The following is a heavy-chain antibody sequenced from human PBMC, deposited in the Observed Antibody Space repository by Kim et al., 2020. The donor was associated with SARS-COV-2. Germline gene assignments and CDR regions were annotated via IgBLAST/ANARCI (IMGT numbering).Heavy chain of an antibody. J-gene: IGHJ5*02. CDR3: AARPIGVTIFGVVKGPFDP. Sequence: SETLSLTCTVSGGSISSGGYYWSWIRHHPGKGLEWIGYIYYSGSTYYNPSLKSRVTISVDTSKNQFSLKLSSVTAADTAVYYCAARPIGVTIFGVVKGPFDPWGQGTLVTVSS. D-gene: IGHD3-3*01. CDR1: GGSISSGGYY. V-gene: IGHV4-31*03. CDR2: IYYSGST.